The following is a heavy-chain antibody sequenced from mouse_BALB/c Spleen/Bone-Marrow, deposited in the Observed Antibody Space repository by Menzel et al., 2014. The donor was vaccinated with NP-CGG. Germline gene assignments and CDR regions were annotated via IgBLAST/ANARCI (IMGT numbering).Heavy chain of an antibody. J-gene: IGHJ2*01. CDR1: GFTFSSFG. D-gene: IGHD4-1*01. CDR2: ISSGSSPI. CDR3: TRGGNWEDFDY. Sequence: EVKLVESGGGLVQPGGSRKLSCAASGFTFSSFGMHWVRQAPEKGLGWVAYISSGSSPIFYADTVKGRFTISRDNPKNTLFLQMTSLRSEDTAMYYCTRGGNWEDFDYWGQGTTLTVSS. V-gene: IGHV5-17*02.